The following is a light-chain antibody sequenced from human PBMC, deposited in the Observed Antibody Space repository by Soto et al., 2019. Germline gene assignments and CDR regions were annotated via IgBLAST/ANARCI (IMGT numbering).Light chain of an antibody. Sequence: QSALTQPRSVSGSPGQSVTISCTGTSSDVGGYNYVSWYQQHPGKAPKLVIYDVSKRPSGVPDRFSGYKSANTASLTISGLQGDDEADYYCGSYAGTYLWVFGGGTKLTVL. CDR2: DVS. J-gene: IGLJ3*02. CDR3: GSYAGTYLWV. CDR1: SSDVGGYNY. V-gene: IGLV2-11*01.